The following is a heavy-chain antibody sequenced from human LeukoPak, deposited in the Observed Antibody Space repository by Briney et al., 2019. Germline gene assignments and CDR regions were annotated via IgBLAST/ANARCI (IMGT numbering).Heavy chain of an antibody. J-gene: IGHJ4*02. V-gene: IGHV4-4*02. CDR3: ARSGLGLVTFDY. Sequence: SETLSLTCAVSGGSISSSNWWSWLRQPPGKGLEWIGEIYHSGNTNYNPSLKTRVTISVDKSKNQFSLRLTSVTAADTAVYYCARSGLGLVTFDYRGQGSLVTVSS. D-gene: IGHD3/OR15-3a*01. CDR1: GGSISSSNW. CDR2: IYHSGNT.